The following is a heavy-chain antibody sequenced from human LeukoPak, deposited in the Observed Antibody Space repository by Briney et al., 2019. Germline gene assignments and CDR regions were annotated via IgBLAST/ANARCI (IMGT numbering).Heavy chain of an antibody. D-gene: IGHD6-13*01. Sequence: SETLSLTCTVSSGSISSYYWSWIRQPPGKGLEWIGYIYTSGSTNYNPSLKSRVTISVDTSKNQFSLKLSSVTAADTAVYYCARLRIAAAAPDFDYWGQGTLVTVSS. CDR1: SGSISSYY. J-gene: IGHJ4*02. CDR3: ARLRIAAAAPDFDY. CDR2: IYTSGST. V-gene: IGHV4-4*09.